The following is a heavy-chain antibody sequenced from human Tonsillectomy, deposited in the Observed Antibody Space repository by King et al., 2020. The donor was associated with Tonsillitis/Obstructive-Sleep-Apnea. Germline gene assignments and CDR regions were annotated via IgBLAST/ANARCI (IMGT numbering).Heavy chain of an antibody. J-gene: IGHJ3*02. CDR2: IKSKNDGGAT. V-gene: IGHV3-15*01. Sequence: VQLVESGGGLVKPGGSLRLSCAASGFTFSKAWMSGVRQAPGKGLELVGRIKSKNDGGATDYAAPVQGRFTISRDDSKNTLDLQMNSLKTEDTAVYYCTTVGAFDIWGQGTMVTVSS. CDR1: GFTFSKAW. CDR3: TTVGAFDI.